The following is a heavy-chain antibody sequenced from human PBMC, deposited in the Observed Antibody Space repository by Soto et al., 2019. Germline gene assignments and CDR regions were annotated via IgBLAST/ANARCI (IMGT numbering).Heavy chain of an antibody. J-gene: IGHJ4*02. CDR2: IYWDDDK. V-gene: IGHV2-5*02. CDR1: GFSFTTDGMG. D-gene: IGHD2-21*02. Sequence: QITLKESGPTLVKPTQTLTLTCTFSGFSFTTDGMGVGWIRQPPGKALEWLALIYWDDDKRYSPSLKGRLTITKDASRNQVVLTLTNMDPADTARYCFAHLYWAASGIRYYFDYWGQGTLVTVSS. CDR3: AHLYWAASGIRYYFDY.